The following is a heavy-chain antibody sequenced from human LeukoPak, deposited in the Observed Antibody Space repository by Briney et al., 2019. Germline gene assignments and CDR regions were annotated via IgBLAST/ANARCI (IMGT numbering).Heavy chain of an antibody. CDR3: ARATGHFDY. Sequence: SQTLSLTCAISGVRVSRKSARWHWLRQSPSRGLEWLGRTYYRSKWYNEYAVSLKGRITINPDTSKNPFSLQLNSVASDDTAVYYCARATGHFDYWGQGTLVTVSS. V-gene: IGHV6-1*01. J-gene: IGHJ4*02. D-gene: IGHD2-8*02. CDR2: TYYRSKWYN. CDR1: GVRVSRKSAR.